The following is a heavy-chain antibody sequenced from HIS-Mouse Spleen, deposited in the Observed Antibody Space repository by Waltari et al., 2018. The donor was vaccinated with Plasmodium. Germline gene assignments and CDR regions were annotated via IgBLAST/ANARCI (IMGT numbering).Heavy chain of an antibody. Sequence: QVQLQQWGAGLLKPSETLSLTCAVYGGSFSGYYWSWIRQPPGKGLEWIGEINHCGSTNYNPSLTSRVTISVDTSKNQFALKLSSVTAADTAVYYCASSGSGSYYYWGQGTLVTVSS. CDR2: INHCGST. J-gene: IGHJ4*02. CDR3: ASSGSGSYYY. D-gene: IGHD3-10*01. CDR1: GGSFSGYY. V-gene: IGHV4-34*01.